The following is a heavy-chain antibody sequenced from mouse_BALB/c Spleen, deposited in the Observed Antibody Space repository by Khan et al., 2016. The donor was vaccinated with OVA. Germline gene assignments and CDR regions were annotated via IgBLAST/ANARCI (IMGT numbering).Heavy chain of an antibody. V-gene: IGHV3-2*02. CDR2: ISYSGAT. J-gene: IGHJ4*01. D-gene: IGHD1-1*01. Sequence: EVQLQESGPSLVKPSQSLSLTCTVTGYSITSNYAWSWIRQFPGSKLEWMGYISYSGATNYNPSLKSRISVTRDLSEHTFFLQLSSVTTEYTATYFCARQNYYGYALDYWGQGTSVTVSS. CDR1: GYSITSNYA. CDR3: ARQNYYGYALDY.